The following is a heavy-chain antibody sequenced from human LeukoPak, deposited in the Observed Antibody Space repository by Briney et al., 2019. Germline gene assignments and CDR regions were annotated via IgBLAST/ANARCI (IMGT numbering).Heavy chain of an antibody. CDR2: IIPIFGTA. V-gene: IGHV1-69*13. CDR1: GGTFSSYA. CDR3: GRGLDVVVAATPYYYYGLDV. D-gene: IGHD2-15*01. Sequence: ASVKVSCKASGGTFSSYAISWVRQAPGQGLEWMGGIIPIFGTANYAQKFQGRVTITSDESTSTAYMEMSSLRYEDTDVYYCGRGLDVVVAATPYYYYGLDVWGKGTTVTVSS. J-gene: IGHJ6*04.